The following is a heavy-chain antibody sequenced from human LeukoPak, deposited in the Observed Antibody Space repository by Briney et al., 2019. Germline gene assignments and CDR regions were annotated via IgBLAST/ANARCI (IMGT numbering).Heavy chain of an antibody. V-gene: IGHV1-18*01. CDR1: RYSFTNYG. Sequence: GASVKGSCKASRYSFTNYGVNWVRQAPGQGLEWVGWVAPYNGHTNYAQKFQGRVTLTTDTSTNTAYMELRSLKSDDTAVYYCARGFSSSSPSDYWGQGTLVTVA. CDR3: ARGFSSSSPSDY. J-gene: IGHJ4*02. CDR2: VAPYNGHT. D-gene: IGHD6-6*01.